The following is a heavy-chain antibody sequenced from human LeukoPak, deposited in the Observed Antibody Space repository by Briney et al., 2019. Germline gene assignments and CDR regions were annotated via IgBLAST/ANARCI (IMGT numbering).Heavy chain of an antibody. Sequence: GGSLRLSCAASGFTFSSYAMNWVRQAPGKGLEWVSSISSSSSYIYYADSVKGRFTISRDNAKNSLYLQMNSLSAEDTAVYYCARDGDSGYDYFYYYYYMDVWGKGTTVTVSS. CDR3: ARDGDSGYDYFYYYYYMDV. J-gene: IGHJ6*03. CDR2: ISSSSSYI. CDR1: GFTFSSYA. V-gene: IGHV3-21*01. D-gene: IGHD5-12*01.